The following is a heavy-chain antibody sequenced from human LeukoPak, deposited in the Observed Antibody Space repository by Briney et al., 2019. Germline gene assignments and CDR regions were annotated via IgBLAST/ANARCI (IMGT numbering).Heavy chain of an antibody. Sequence: PSETLSLTCSVSGDSINTSHYYWGWIRQPPGKGLEWIGTIYYSGNTYYNPSLQSRVAISVDTSVNQFTLKLNSVTAADTAVYYCARDATLTYRGYGMDVWGQGTTVTVSS. CDR2: IYYSGNT. V-gene: IGHV4-39*06. CDR3: ARDATLTYRGYGMDV. J-gene: IGHJ6*02. D-gene: IGHD3-10*01. CDR1: GDSINTSHYY.